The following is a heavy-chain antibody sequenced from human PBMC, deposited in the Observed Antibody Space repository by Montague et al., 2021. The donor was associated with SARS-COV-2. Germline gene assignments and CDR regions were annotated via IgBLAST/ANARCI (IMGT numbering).Heavy chain of an antibody. V-gene: IGHV2-26*01. J-gene: IGHJ4*02. CDR1: GFSLNNRLG. D-gene: IGHD3-16*02. CDR3: ARIRSDPPLLYLGVWDYYFDF. Sequence: PALVKPTQTLTLTCTVSGFSLNNRLGVTWIRQPPGKALEWLAHTFLNGEQSVTTSLKTRVTVSRDTSKNQVVLSMTNVDPADTATYYCARIRSDPPLLYLGVWDYYFDFWGQGILVSVSS. CDR2: TFLNGEQ.